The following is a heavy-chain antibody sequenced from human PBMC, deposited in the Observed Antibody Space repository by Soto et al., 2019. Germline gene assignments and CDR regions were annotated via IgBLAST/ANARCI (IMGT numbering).Heavy chain of an antibody. CDR1: GFTLDTFV. V-gene: IGHV3-23*01. CDR3: AKDLYYYDSSLDDY. D-gene: IGHD3-22*01. Sequence: EVQLLESGGGWGQPGGSLRLSCAASGFTLDTFVMSWVRQVAGKGLEWVSTVTASGGRAYYADSVKGRFTISRDNSKNTLYLQMNSLRAEDTAVYYCAKDLYYYDSSLDDYWGQGTLVSVSS. J-gene: IGHJ4*02. CDR2: VTASGGRA.